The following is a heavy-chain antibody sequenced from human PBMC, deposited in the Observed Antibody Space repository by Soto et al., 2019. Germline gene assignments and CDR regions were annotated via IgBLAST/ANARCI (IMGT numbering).Heavy chain of an antibody. J-gene: IGHJ4*02. CDR3: ARQGVALGLDI. V-gene: IGHV3-73*01. D-gene: IGHD6-19*01. CDR1: GFTFNIAA. Sequence: GGSLRLSCAASGFTFNIAAIHCVRQALGKGPKCVGLITNRVNGYATVFAPSVKCRITVSRCDSKNMACLEINNMKIENTAENHCARQGVALGLDIWGQG. CDR2: ITNRVNGYAT.